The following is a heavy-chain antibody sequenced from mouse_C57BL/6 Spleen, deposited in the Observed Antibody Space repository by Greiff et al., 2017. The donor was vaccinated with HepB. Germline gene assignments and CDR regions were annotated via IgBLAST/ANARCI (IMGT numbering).Heavy chain of an antibody. J-gene: IGHJ3*01. CDR3: TRALGTGAWFAY. D-gene: IGHD4-1*01. Sequence: EVKLEESGGGLVQPGGSMKLSCAASGFTFSDAWMDWVRQSPEKGLEWVAEIRNKANNHATYYAESVKGRFTISRDDSKSSVYLQMNSLRAEDTGIYYCTRALGTGAWFAYWGQGTLVTVSA. V-gene: IGHV6-6*01. CDR1: GFTFSDAW. CDR2: IRNKANNHAT.